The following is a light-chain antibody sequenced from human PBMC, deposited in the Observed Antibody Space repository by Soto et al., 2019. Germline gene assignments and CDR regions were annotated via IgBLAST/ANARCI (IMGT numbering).Light chain of an antibody. CDR2: EVS. J-gene: IGKJ5*01. CDR3: MQSTQLPPT. CDR1: QSLVYSDGDTY. V-gene: IGKV2D-29*02. Sequence: VMTQSPLSLPATLGQPASISCRSSQSLVYSDGDTYLNWYLQKPGQSPQLLIYEVSTRVSGVPDRFSGSGSGTDFTLEISRVETDDVGIYYCMQSTQLPPTFGQGTRREIK.